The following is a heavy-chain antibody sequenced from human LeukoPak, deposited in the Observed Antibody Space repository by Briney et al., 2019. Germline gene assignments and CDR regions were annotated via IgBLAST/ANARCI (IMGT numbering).Heavy chain of an antibody. Sequence: GGSLRLSCAASGFTFSSYWMSWVRQAPGKGLEWVANIKRDGSEIYYVDSVRGRFTISRDNAKNSLYLQMNSLRAEDTAVYYCARDLLTGDTYYYYGMDVWGQGTTVTVSS. V-gene: IGHV3-7*01. CDR3: ARDLLTGDTYYYYGMDV. CDR1: GFTFSSYW. CDR2: IKRDGSEI. D-gene: IGHD7-27*01. J-gene: IGHJ6*02.